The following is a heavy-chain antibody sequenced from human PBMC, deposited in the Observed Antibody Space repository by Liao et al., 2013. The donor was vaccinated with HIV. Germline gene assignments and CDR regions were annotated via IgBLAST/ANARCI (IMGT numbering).Heavy chain of an antibody. J-gene: IGHJ5*02. V-gene: IGHV4-4*07. CDR3: ARDGPWTAYDT. Sequence: LLQESGPRLMKPSETLSLTCSVSGASITTYYWAWIRQPAGKGLEWIGRIYTNGTTKDNPSLKSRLTMSLDTSKNQFSLRLTSVTASDTAIYYCARDGPWTAYDTWGQGTQVIVSS. CDR2: IYTNGTT. D-gene: IGHD3/OR15-3a*01. CDR1: GASITTYY.